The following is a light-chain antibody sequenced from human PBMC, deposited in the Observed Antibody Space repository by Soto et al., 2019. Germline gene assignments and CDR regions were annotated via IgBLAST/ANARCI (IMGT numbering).Light chain of an antibody. Sequence: QSVLTQPPSASGTPGQRVTISCSGNSSNIGSNTVNWYQQLPGTAPKLLIYSNNQRPSGVPDRFSGSKSGTSASLAISGLQSEDKADYYCAAWDDSLFFGGGTKVTVL. J-gene: IGLJ2*01. CDR3: AAWDDSLF. CDR1: SSNIGSNT. CDR2: SNN. V-gene: IGLV1-44*01.